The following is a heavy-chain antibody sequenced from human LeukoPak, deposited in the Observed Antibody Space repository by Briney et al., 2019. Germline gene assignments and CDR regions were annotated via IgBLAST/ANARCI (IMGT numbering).Heavy chain of an antibody. CDR3: ARDGYSSGWYYFDY. V-gene: IGHV3-74*01. CDR1: GFTFSSYW. D-gene: IGHD6-19*01. J-gene: IGHJ4*02. Sequence: PGGSLRLSCAASGFTFSSYWMHWVRQAPGKGLVWVSRINSDGGSTSYADSVKGRFTISRDNAKNTLYLQMNSLRAEDTAVYYCARDGYSSGWYYFDYWGQGTLLTVSS. CDR2: INSDGGST.